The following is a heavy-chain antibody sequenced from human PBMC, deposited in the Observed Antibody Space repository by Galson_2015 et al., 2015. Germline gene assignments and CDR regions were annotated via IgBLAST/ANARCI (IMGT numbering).Heavy chain of an antibody. D-gene: IGHD2-2*01. CDR2: ISGSGGST. J-gene: IGHJ4*02. V-gene: IGHV3-23*01. Sequence: SLRLSCAASGFTFSSYAMSWVRQAPGKGLEWVSAISGSGGSTYYADSVKGRFTISRDNSKNTLYLQMNSLRAEDTAVYYCAKIPDIVVVPATPPDYWGQGTLVTVSS. CDR3: AKIPDIVVVPATPPDY. CDR1: GFTFSSYA.